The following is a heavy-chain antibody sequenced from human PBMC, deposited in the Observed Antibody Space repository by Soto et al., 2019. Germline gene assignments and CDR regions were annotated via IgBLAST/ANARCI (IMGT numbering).Heavy chain of an antibody. CDR2: IYYSGST. V-gene: IGHV4-30-4*01. CDR1: GGSISSGDYY. Sequence: SETLSLTCIVSGGSISSGDYYWSWIRQPPGKGLEWIGYIYYSGSTYYNPSLKSRVTISVDTSKTQFSLKLSSVTAADTAVYSCVREVPYSNSNLDYWGQGTLVTVSS. D-gene: IGHD6-6*01. J-gene: IGHJ4*02. CDR3: VREVPYSNSNLDY.